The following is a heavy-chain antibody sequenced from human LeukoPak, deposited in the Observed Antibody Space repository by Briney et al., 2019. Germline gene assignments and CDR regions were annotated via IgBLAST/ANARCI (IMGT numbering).Heavy chain of an antibody. V-gene: IGHV4-59*08. CDR3: ARRLAVTGRYYFDY. CDR1: GGSISTYY. Sequence: PSETLSLTGSVSGGSISTYYWSWIRQPPGKGLEWIGYVYYSGSTNYNPSLRSRVTISLDTSKNQFSLRLTSVTAADTAVYYCARRLAVTGRYYFDYWGPGTLVTVSS. D-gene: IGHD6-19*01. CDR2: VYYSGST. J-gene: IGHJ4*02.